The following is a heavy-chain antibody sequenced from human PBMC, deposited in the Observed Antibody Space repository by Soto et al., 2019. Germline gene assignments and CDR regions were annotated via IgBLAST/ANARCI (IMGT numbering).Heavy chain of an antibody. J-gene: IGHJ4*02. CDR1: GGSISSYY. CDR3: ARRSGYYRY. CDR2: IYYSGGT. V-gene: IGHV4-59*08. Sequence: SETLSLTCTVSGGSISSYYWSWIRQPPGKGLEWIGYIYYSGGTNYNPSLKSRVTISVDTSKNQFSLKLSSVTAADTAVYYCARRSGYYRYWGQGTLVTVS. D-gene: IGHD3-3*01.